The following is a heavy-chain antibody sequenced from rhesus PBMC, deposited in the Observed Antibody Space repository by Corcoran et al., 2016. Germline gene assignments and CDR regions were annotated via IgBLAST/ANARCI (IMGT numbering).Heavy chain of an antibody. Sequence: QVQLVQSGAEVMKPGSSLKLSCKASGYTFTDYYLPWVRQAPRQGLGWMGGVNPYHGYTKYAQKFQGRVTMTRDTSTSTAYMELSSLRSDDTAVYFCARTYSGSTPDFDFWGQGLRVTVSS. CDR2: VNPYHGYT. J-gene: IGHJ3*01. V-gene: IGHV1S2*01. CDR1: GYTFTDYY. D-gene: IGHD5-24*01. CDR3: ARTYSGSTPDFDF.